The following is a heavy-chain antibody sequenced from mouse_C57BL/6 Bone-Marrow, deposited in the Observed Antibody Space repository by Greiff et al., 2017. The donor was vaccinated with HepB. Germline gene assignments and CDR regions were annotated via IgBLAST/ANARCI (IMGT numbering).Heavy chain of an antibody. V-gene: IGHV1-54*01. CDR3: ARSGYDGYYGWYFDV. J-gene: IGHJ1*03. CDR1: GYAFTNYL. CDR2: INPGSGGT. D-gene: IGHD2-3*01. Sequence: QVQLQQSGAELVRPGTSVKVSCKASGYAFTNYLIEWVKQRPGQGLEWIGVINPGSGGTNYNEKFKGKATLTADKSSSNAYMQLSSLTSEDSAVYFCARSGYDGYYGWYFDVWGTGTTVTVSS.